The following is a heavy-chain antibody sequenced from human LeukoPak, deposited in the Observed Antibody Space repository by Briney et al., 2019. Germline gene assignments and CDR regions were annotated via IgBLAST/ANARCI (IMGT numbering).Heavy chain of an antibody. CDR1: GFTFSSYA. J-gene: IGHJ4*02. Sequence: GRSLRLSCAASGFTFSSYAMHWVRQAPGKGLEWVAVISYDGSNKYYADSVKGRFTISRDNSKNTLYLQMNSLRAEDTAVYYCAREPPPSSGVSGADGSYDYWGQGTLVTVSS. D-gene: IGHD1-26*01. CDR2: ISYDGSNK. V-gene: IGHV3-30-3*01. CDR3: AREPPPSSGVSGADGSYDY.